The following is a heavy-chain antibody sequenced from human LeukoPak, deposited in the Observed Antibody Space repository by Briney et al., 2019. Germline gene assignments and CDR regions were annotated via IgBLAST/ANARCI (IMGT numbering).Heavy chain of an antibody. Sequence: GGSLRLSCAGSGFTFSNYWMTWVRQAPGKGLEWVANVKQDESEKHYVDSVKGRFTISRDNAKSSLYLQMNSLRAEDTAVYYCARESIAVAGAPFDYWGQGTLVTVSS. CDR2: VKQDESEK. V-gene: IGHV3-7*01. CDR1: GFTFSNYW. CDR3: ARESIAVAGAPFDY. D-gene: IGHD6-19*01. J-gene: IGHJ4*02.